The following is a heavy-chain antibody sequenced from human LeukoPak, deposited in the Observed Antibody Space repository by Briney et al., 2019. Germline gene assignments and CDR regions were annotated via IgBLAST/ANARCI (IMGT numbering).Heavy chain of an antibody. CDR2: IGGSGGRT. D-gene: IGHD4-17*01. Sequence: AGGSLRLSCAASGFTFSNYAMNWVRQAPGKGLEWVSGIGGSGGRTHYADSVKGRFTISRDNSKNTLYLQMNSLRPEDTAVYYCATDHGFHYGAYFDYWGQGTLVTVSS. CDR1: GFTFSNYA. V-gene: IGHV3-23*01. J-gene: IGHJ4*02. CDR3: ATDHGFHYGAYFDY.